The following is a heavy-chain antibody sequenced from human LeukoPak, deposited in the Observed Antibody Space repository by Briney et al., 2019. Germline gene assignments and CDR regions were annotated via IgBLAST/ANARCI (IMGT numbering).Heavy chain of an antibody. CDR3: ARDKGLWFGEISHGAFDI. CDR1: GFTFSSYE. Sequence: SGGSLRLSCAASGFTFSSYEMNWVRQAPGKGLEWVSNIRSSGSTIYYADSVKGRFTISRDNAKNSLYLQMNSLRAEDTAVYYCARDKGLWFGEISHGAFDIWGQGTMVTVSS. CDR2: IRSSGSTI. D-gene: IGHD3-10*01. V-gene: IGHV3-48*03. J-gene: IGHJ3*02.